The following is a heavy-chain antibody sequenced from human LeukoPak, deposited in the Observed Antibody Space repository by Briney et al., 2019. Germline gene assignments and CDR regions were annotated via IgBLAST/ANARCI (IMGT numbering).Heavy chain of an antibody. CDR3: ARELKAGIAAAGLNWFDP. CDR1: GGSISSYY. V-gene: IGHV4-59*01. D-gene: IGHD6-13*01. Sequence: SETLSLTCTVSGGSISSYYWSWIRQPPGKGLEWIRYIYYSGSTNYNPSLKSRVTISVDTSKNQFSLKLSSVTAADTAVYYCARELKAGIAAAGLNWFDPWGQGTLVTVSS. CDR2: IYYSGST. J-gene: IGHJ5*02.